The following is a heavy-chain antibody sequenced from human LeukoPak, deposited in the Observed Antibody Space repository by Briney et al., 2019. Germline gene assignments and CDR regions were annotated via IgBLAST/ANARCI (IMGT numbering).Heavy chain of an antibody. J-gene: IGHJ4*02. Sequence: GASVKVSCKXSGYTFTGYYMHWVRQAPGQGLERMGWINPNSGGTNYAQKFQGRVTMTRDTSISTAYMELSRLRSDDTAVYYCASGGYSSSGGLDYWGQGTLVTVSS. V-gene: IGHV1-2*02. CDR3: ASGGYSSSGGLDY. D-gene: IGHD6-13*01. CDR1: GYTFTGYY. CDR2: INPNSGGT.